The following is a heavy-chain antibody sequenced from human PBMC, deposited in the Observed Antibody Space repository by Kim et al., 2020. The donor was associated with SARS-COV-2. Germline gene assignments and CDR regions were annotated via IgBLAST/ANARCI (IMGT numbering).Heavy chain of an antibody. CDR2: FDPEDGET. CDR3: ATAPAVIRSNWFDP. Sequence: GKGIEWMGGFDPEDGETTYEQKFQGRVTMTEDTSTDTAYMELSSLRSEDTAVYYCATAPAVIRSNWFDPWGQGTLVTVSS. J-gene: IGHJ5*02. V-gene: IGHV1-24*01. D-gene: IGHD2-2*01.